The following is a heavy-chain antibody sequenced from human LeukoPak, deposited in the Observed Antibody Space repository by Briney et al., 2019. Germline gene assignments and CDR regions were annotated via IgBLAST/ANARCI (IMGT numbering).Heavy chain of an antibody. V-gene: IGHV4-31*03. CDR1: GGSISSGGYY. Sequence: SETLSLACTVSGGSISSGGYYWSWIRQHPGKGLEWIGYIYYSGSTYYNPSLKSRVTISVDMFKNQFSLKLSSVTAADTAVYYCARVYYYDSSGSANRFDPWGQGTLVTVSS. J-gene: IGHJ5*02. D-gene: IGHD3-22*01. CDR3: ARVYYYDSSGSANRFDP. CDR2: IYYSGST.